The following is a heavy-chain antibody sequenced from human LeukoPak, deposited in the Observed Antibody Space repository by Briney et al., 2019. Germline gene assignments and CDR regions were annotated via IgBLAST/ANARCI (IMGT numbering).Heavy chain of an antibody. CDR3: ARDGDYYDSSGSVRAFDI. Sequence: SETLSLTCTVSGGSINSGGYYWSWIRQHPGKGLECIGYINHSGSTYYNPSLKSRVTISVDKSKNQLSLKLSSVTAADTAVYYCARDGDYYDSSGSVRAFDIWGQGTMVTVSS. D-gene: IGHD3-22*01. J-gene: IGHJ3*02. CDR2: INHSGST. CDR1: GGSINSGGYY. V-gene: IGHV4-31*03.